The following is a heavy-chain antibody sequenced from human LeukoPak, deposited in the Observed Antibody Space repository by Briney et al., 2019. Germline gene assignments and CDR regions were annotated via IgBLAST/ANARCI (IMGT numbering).Heavy chain of an antibody. V-gene: IGHV1-46*01. CDR2: INPSGGST. Sequence: ASVKVSCKASGYTFTSYYMHWVRQAPGQGLEWMGIINPSGGSTSYAQKFQGRVTMTRDMSTSTVYMELSSLRSEDTAVYYCAKELAQQWLVDCFDYWGQGTLVTVSS. J-gene: IGHJ4*02. CDR1: GYTFTSYY. D-gene: IGHD6-19*01. CDR3: AKELAQQWLVDCFDY.